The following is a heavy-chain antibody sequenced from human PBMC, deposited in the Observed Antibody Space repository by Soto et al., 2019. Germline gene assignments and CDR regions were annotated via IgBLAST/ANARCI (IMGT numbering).Heavy chain of an antibody. CDR3: AIYYYVMDV. CDR2: TYQSGSA. J-gene: IGHJ6*02. V-gene: IGHV4-30-2*06. Sequence: TLSLTCTVYGGTISRGGYSWTWIRQSPGKGLEWIGYTYQSGSAYYNSFLKSRVAISVDRSKNQFSLNLTSVTAADTAVYYCAIYYYVMDVWGQGTTVTVSS. CDR1: GGTISRGGYS.